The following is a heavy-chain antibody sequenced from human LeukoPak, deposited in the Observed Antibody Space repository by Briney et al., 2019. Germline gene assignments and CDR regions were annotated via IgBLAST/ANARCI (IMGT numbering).Heavy chain of an antibody. CDR2: ISSSSSTI. CDR3: ANLLTVAGPPRDY. Sequence: PGGSLRLSCAASGFTFSSYSMNWVRQAPGKGLEWVSYISSSSSTIYYADSVKGRFTISRDNAKNSLYLQMNSLRAEDTAVYYCANLLTVAGPPRDYWGQGTLVTVSS. D-gene: IGHD6-19*01. J-gene: IGHJ4*02. V-gene: IGHV3-48*01. CDR1: GFTFSSYS.